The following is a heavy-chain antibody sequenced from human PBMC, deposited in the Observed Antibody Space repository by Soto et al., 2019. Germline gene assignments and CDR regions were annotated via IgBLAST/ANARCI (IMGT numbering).Heavy chain of an antibody. CDR3: ARKRKGNGESIDY. Sequence: SGPTLVNPTETLTLTCTFSGFSLTTSGMCVSWIRQPPGKALEWLALIDWDDDKYYNTSLKTRLTLSKETSKNQVVLEMTNMDPVDTATYYCARKRKGNGESIDYWGQGTLVTVSS. CDR2: IDWDDDK. CDR1: GFSLTTSGMC. V-gene: IGHV2-70*01. J-gene: IGHJ4*02.